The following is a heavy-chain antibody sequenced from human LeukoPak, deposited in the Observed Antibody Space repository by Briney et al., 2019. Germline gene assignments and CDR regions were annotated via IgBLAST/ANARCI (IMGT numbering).Heavy chain of an antibody. D-gene: IGHD3-3*01. CDR1: GGSTSSSNYY. J-gene: IGHJ4*02. CDR3: ARLGAGPTHYDFWSGYSSFYFDY. V-gene: IGHV4-39*01. Sequence: SETLSLTCTVSGGSTSSSNYYWGWIRQPPGKGLEWIGGIHYSGNTYYNPSLKSRVTISVDTSKNQFSLKLSSVTAADTAVYYCARLGAGPTHYDFWSGYSSFYFDYWGQGTLVTVSS. CDR2: IHYSGNT.